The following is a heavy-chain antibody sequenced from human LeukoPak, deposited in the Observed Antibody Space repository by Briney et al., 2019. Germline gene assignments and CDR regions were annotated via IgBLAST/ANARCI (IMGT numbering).Heavy chain of an antibody. J-gene: IGHJ4*02. CDR2: IYHSGST. D-gene: IGHD3-3*01. V-gene: IGHV4-38-2*02. CDR1: GYSISSGYY. CDR3: ARGNTRLWSY. Sequence: SETLSLTCTVSGYSISSGYYWGWIRQPPGKGLEWIGSIYHSGSTYYNPSLKSRVTISVDTSKNQFSLKLSSVTAADTAVYSCARGNTRLWSYWGQGPLVTVSS.